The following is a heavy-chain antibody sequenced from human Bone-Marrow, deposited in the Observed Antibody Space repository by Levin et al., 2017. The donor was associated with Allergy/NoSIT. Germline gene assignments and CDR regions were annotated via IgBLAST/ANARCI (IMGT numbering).Heavy chain of an antibody. D-gene: IGHD3-3*01. CDR3: ARDIGAQARGYYFDY. Sequence: PGGSLRLSCAASGFTFSSYGMHWVRQAPGKGLEWVAVIWYDGSNKYYADSVKGRFTISRDNSKNTLYLQMNSLRAEDTAVYYCARDIGAQARGYYFDYWGQGTLVTVSS. V-gene: IGHV3-33*01. J-gene: IGHJ4*02. CDR1: GFTFSSYG. CDR2: IWYDGSNK.